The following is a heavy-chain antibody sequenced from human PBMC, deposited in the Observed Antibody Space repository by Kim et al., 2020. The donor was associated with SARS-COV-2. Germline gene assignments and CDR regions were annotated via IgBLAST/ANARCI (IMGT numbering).Heavy chain of an antibody. J-gene: IGHJ6*02. D-gene: IGHD6-19*01. CDR3: AKGADPLYYYYGMDV. CDR1: GFTFSSYG. CDR2: ISYDGSNK. Sequence: GGSLRLSCAASGFTFSSYGMHWVRQAPGKGLEWVAVISYDGSNKYYADSVKGRFTISRDNSKNTLYLQMNSLRAEDTAVYYCAKGADPLYYYYGMDVWGQGTTVTVSS. V-gene: IGHV3-30*18.